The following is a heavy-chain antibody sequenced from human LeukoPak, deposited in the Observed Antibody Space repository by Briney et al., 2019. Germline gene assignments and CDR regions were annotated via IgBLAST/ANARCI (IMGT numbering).Heavy chain of an antibody. D-gene: IGHD6-13*01. Sequence: SETLSLTCTVSGGSISSYCWSWIRQPPGKGLEWIGYIYYSGSTNYNPSLKSRVTISVDTSKNQFPLKLSSVTAADTAVYYCARVGSWAAAGPNYWGQGTLVTVSS. V-gene: IGHV4-59*12. J-gene: IGHJ4*02. CDR3: ARVGSWAAAGPNY. CDR1: GGSISSYC. CDR2: IYYSGST.